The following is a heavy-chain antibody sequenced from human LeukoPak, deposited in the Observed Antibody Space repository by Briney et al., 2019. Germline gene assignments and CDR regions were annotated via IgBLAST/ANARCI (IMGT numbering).Heavy chain of an antibody. V-gene: IGHV4-30-2*01. D-gene: IGHD4-23*01. CDR3: ARDPGNLPVGNAFDI. J-gene: IGHJ3*02. CDR2: IYHSGTP. Sequence: SETLSLTCTVSGGALSSGGYYWTWIRQPPGKGLEWIGNIYHSGTPYYNPSLKSRVTISVDTSKNQFSLKLSSVTAADTAVYYCARDPGNLPVGNAFDIWGQGTMVTVSS. CDR1: GGALSSGGYY.